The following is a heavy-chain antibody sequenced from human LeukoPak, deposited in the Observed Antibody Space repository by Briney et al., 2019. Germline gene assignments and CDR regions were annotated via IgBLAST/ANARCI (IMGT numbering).Heavy chain of an antibody. V-gene: IGHV3-7*01. Sequence: GGSLRLSCAASGFTFSSYWMSWVRQAPGKGLEWVANIKQDGSQKYYVDSVKGRSTISRDNAKNSLYLQMNSLRAEDTAVYYCARDGVYYGSGSYSPLYYYYYGMDVWGQGTTVTVSS. CDR3: ARDGVYYGSGSYSPLYYYYYGMDV. CDR2: IKQDGSQK. D-gene: IGHD3-10*01. J-gene: IGHJ6*02. CDR1: GFTFSSYW.